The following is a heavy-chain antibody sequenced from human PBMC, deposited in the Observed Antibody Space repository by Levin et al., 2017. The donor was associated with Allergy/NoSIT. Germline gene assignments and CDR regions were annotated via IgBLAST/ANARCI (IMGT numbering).Heavy chain of an antibody. V-gene: IGHV3-64*02. CDR2: ISSNGGST. Sequence: LSLTCAASGFTFSTCAMHWVRQAPGKRLESVSAISSNGGSTYYADSVKGRFTISRDNSKNTLYLQMGSLRAEDMAVYYCARERSGGEIDYWGQGTLVTVSS. D-gene: IGHD4-23*01. CDR3: ARERSGGEIDY. CDR1: GFTFSTCA. J-gene: IGHJ4*02.